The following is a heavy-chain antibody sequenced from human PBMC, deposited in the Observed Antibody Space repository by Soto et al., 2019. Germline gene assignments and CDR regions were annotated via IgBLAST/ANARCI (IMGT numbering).Heavy chain of an antibody. J-gene: IGHJ4*02. D-gene: IGHD3-10*01. Sequence: QVQLVESGGGMVQPGRSLRLSCAASGFTFSRCAMHWVRQAPGKGLEWVALISYDGSNKYYADSVKGRFTMSRDNSKNTLYLQMNSQRAEDTAVYYCARDASGSTFDYWGQGTLVIVSS. CDR2: ISYDGSNK. CDR1: GFTFSRCA. CDR3: ARDASGSTFDY. V-gene: IGHV3-30-3*01.